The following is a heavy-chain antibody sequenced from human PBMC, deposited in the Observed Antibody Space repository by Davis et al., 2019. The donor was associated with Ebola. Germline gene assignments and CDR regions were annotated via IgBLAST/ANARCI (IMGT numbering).Heavy chain of an antibody. J-gene: IGHJ4*02. CDR1: GFTLSTYA. CDR3: ARDPWDF. Sequence: GESLKISCAASGFTLSTYAMHWVRQAPDKGLEWVAVISCDGSLKFYADSVKGRFTISRDNSENTLYLQMNSLRAEDTAVYYCARDPWDFWGQGTLVTVSS. CDR2: ISCDGSLK. V-gene: IGHV3-30-3*01.